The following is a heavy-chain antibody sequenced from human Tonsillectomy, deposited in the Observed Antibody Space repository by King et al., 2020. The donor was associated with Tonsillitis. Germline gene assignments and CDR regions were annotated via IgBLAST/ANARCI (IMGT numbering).Heavy chain of an antibody. Sequence: VQLVESGGGVVQPGRSLRLSCAASGFTFSSYAMHWVRQAPGKGLEWVAVISYDGSNKYYADSLKGRFTISRDNSKNTLYLQMNSLRAEDTAVYYCARAPFVAVAGIATNYYGMDVWGQGTTVTVSS. J-gene: IGHJ6*02. CDR3: ARAPFVAVAGIATNYYGMDV. CDR1: GFTFSSYA. CDR2: ISYDGSNK. V-gene: IGHV3-30*04. D-gene: IGHD6-19*01.